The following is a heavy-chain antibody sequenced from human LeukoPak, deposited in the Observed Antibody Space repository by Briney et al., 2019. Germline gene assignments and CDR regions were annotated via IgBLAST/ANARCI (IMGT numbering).Heavy chain of an antibody. Sequence: GASVKVSCKASGYTFTGYYMHWVRQAPGQGLECMGWINPNSGGTNYAQKFQGRVTMTRDTSISTAYMELSRLRSDDTAVYYCARDRAYDSSGYYRDYWGQGTLVTVSP. D-gene: IGHD3-22*01. CDR1: GYTFTGYY. CDR3: ARDRAYDSSGYYRDY. CDR2: INPNSGGT. J-gene: IGHJ4*02. V-gene: IGHV1-2*02.